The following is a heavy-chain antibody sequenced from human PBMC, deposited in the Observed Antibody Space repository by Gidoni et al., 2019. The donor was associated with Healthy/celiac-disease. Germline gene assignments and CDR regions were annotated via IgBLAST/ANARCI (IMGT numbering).Heavy chain of an antibody. CDR1: GFPFSSYA. D-gene: IGHD4-17*01. V-gene: IGHV3-23*01. CDR3: ATPAYSTVVTPSGFFDY. J-gene: IGHJ4*02. CDR2: ISGSGGST. Sequence: EVQLLESGGGLVQTGGSLRLSCAASGFPFSSYAMSWVRQAPGKGLEWVSAISGSGGSTYYADSVKGRFTISRDNSKNTLYLQMNSLRAEDTAVYYCATPAYSTVVTPSGFFDYWGQGTLVTVSS.